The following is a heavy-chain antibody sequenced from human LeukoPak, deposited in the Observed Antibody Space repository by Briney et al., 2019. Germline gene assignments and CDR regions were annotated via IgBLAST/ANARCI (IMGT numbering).Heavy chain of an antibody. CDR3: ARGPVATIPAYYYYGMDV. V-gene: IGHV4-59*12. CDR2: IYYSGTT. J-gene: IGHJ6*02. D-gene: IGHD5-12*01. CDR1: GGSISSFY. Sequence: SETLSLTCAVSGGSISSFYWSWIRQPPGKGLEWIGYIYYSGTTNYNPSLKSRVTISVDTSKNQFSLKLSSVTAADTAVYYCARGPVATIPAYYYYGMDVWGQGTTVNVSS.